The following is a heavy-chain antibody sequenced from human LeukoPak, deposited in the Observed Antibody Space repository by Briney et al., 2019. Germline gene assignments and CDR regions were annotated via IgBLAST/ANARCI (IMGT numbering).Heavy chain of an antibody. Sequence: GASVKVSCKASGGTFSSYAISWVRQAPGQGLEWMGIINPSGGSTSYAQKFQGRVTMTRDTSTSTVYMELSSLRSEDTAVYYCARENDSSGYYYFDYWGQGTLVTVSS. V-gene: IGHV1-46*01. J-gene: IGHJ4*02. D-gene: IGHD3-22*01. CDR1: GGTFSSYA. CDR3: ARENDSSGYYYFDY. CDR2: INPSGGST.